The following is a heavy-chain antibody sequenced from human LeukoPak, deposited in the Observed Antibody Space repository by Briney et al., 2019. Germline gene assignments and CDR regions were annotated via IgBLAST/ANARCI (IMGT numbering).Heavy chain of an antibody. Sequence: SETLSLTCTVSGGSISSTSYYWGWIRQPPGKGPEWIGSIYYRGSTYYNPSLQSRVTISVDTSKNQFSLKLYSVTAADTAVYYCARHGFCSGGSCYSWGYYYYMDVWGKGTTVTISS. CDR3: ARHGFCSGGSCYSWGYYYYMDV. J-gene: IGHJ6*03. V-gene: IGHV4-39*01. D-gene: IGHD2-15*01. CDR2: IYYRGST. CDR1: GGSISSTSYY.